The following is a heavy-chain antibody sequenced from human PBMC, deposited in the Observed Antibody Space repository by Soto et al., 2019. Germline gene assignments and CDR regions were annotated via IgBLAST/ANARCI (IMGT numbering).Heavy chain of an antibody. J-gene: IGHJ6*02. CDR3: AREDRDRETGLVPAAIDGMDV. Sequence: QVQLVQSGAEVKKPGSSVKVSCQASGGTFSRSRIPWVRQAPGHGLEWIGRIIPIFGIASYAQKFQGRVKITADESTSTAYMELSSLRSDDTAVYYCAREDRDRETGLVPAAIDGMDVWGQGTTVTVSS. CDR1: GGTFSRSR. V-gene: IGHV1-69*15. CDR2: IIPIFGIA. D-gene: IGHD2-2*01.